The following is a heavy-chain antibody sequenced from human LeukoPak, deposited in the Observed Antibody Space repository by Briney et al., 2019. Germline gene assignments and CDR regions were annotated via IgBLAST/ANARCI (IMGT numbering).Heavy chain of an antibody. CDR3: AKDRIGIAVAGTTFDY. V-gene: IGHV3-30*02. J-gene: IGHJ4*02. D-gene: IGHD6-19*01. CDR1: GFTFSSYG. Sequence: PGGSLRLSCAASGFTFSSYGMHWVRQAPGKGLEWVAFIRYDGSNKYYADSVKGRLTISRDNSKNTLYLQMNSLRAEDTAVYYCAKDRIGIAVAGTTFDYWGQGTLVTVSS. CDR2: IRYDGSNK.